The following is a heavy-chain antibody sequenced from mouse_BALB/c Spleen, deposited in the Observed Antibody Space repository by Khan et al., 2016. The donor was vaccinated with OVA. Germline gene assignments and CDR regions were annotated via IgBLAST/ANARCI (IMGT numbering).Heavy chain of an antibody. V-gene: IGHV5-17*02. J-gene: IGHJ2*01. CDR2: ISSGSSTI. CDR1: GFTFSRFG. Sequence: EVQLVESGGGLVQPGGSRKLSCAASGFTFSRFGMHWVRQAPEKGLEWVAYISSGSSTIYYGDTVKGRFTISRDNPKNPLFLQMTSLRSEDTALYYCARESNFDYWGQGTTLTVSS. D-gene: IGHD6-2*01. CDR3: ARESNFDY.